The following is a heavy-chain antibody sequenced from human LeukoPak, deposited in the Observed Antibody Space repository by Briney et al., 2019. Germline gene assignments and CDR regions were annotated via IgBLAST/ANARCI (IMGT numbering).Heavy chain of an antibody. J-gene: IGHJ3*02. CDR1: GFTVSSNY. Sequence: GGSLRLSCAASGFTVSSNYMSWVRQAPGKGLEWVSVIYSGGSTYYADSVKGRFTISRDNSKNTLYLQMNSLRAEDTAVYYCARDGYSSGWYDAFDIWGQGTMVTVSS. CDR3: ARDGYSSGWYDAFDI. D-gene: IGHD6-19*01. V-gene: IGHV3-66*01. CDR2: IYSGGST.